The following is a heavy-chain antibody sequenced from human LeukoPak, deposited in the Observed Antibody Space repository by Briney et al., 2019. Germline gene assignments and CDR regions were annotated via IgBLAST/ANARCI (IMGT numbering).Heavy chain of an antibody. Sequence: PGGSLRLSCAASGFTVSNNYMSWVRQAPGKGLEWVAVISYDGNNYYYGDSVKGRFTISRDKSKNTLYLQMNSLRVEDTAVYYCAKDQGQIGASWHAFGIWGQGTVVTVSS. V-gene: IGHV3-30*18. J-gene: IGHJ3*02. CDR1: GFTVSNNY. CDR2: ISYDGNNY. CDR3: AKDQGQIGASWHAFGI. D-gene: IGHD4/OR15-4a*01.